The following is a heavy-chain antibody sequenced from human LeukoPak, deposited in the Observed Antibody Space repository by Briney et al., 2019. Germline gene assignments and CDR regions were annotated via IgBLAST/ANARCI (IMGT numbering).Heavy chain of an antibody. CDR3: ARGRFGSYISFDY. J-gene: IGHJ4*02. Sequence: GGSLRFSCAASGFTFSSYSMNWVRQAPGKGLEWVSSISSSSSYIYYADSVKGRFTISRDNAKNSLHLQMNSLRAEDTAVYYCARGRFGSYISFDYWGQGTLVTVSS. CDR1: GFTFSSYS. CDR2: ISSSSSYI. V-gene: IGHV3-21*01. D-gene: IGHD1-26*01.